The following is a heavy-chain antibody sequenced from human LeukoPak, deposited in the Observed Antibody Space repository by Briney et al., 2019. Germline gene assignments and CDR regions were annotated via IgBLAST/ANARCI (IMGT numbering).Heavy chain of an antibody. V-gene: IGHV1-18*01. CDR3: ASDIGDWASGAFDI. CDR2: ISAYNGNT. D-gene: IGHD2-21*01. Sequence: GASVKVSCKASGYTFTSYGISWVRQAPGQGLEWMGWISAYNGNTNYAQKLQGRVTMTTDTSTSTAYMELRSLRSDDTAVYYCASDIGDWASGAFDIWGQGTMVTVSS. CDR1: GYTFTSYG. J-gene: IGHJ3*02.